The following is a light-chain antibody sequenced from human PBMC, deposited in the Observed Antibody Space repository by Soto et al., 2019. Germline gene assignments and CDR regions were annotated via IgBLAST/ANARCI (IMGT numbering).Light chain of an antibody. CDR2: EVS. CDR3: TSYVGSNIWV. J-gene: IGLJ3*02. V-gene: IGLV2-8*01. CDR1: SSYVGAYKY. Sequence: QSALTQPPSASGAPGQSVTISCTGTSSYVGAYKYVSWYHQYPGQAPKLMIYEVSKRTSGVPDCFSGSKSGNTASLTVSGLQAEDEADYYCTSYVGSNIWVFGGGTKLTV.